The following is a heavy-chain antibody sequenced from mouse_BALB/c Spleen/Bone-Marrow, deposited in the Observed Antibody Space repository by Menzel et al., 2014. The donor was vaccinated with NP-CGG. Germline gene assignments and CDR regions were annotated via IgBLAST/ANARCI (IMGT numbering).Heavy chain of an antibody. CDR1: GFTFSNYW. CDR2: IRLKSNNYAT. J-gene: IGHJ4*01. V-gene: IGHV6-6*02. Sequence: EVKLVESGGGLVQPGGSMQLSCVASGFTFSNYWMDWVRPSPEKGLERVAEIRLKSNNYATHYAESVKGRFTISREDSKSRLYLQMNSLRAEDTVIYYCTRDYDDAMDYWGQGTSVTVSS. D-gene: IGHD2-4*01. CDR3: TRDYDDAMDY.